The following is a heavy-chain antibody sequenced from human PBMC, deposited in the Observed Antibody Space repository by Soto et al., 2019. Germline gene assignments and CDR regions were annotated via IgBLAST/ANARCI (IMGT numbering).Heavy chain of an antibody. CDR3: ARARYCSGGSCPYHDAFDI. V-gene: IGHV1-69*13. D-gene: IGHD2-15*01. CDR1: GGTFSSYA. CDR2: IIPIFGTA. Sequence: ASVKVSCKASGGTFSSYAISWVRQAPGQGLEWMGGIIPIFGTANYAQKFQGRVTITADESTSTAYMELSSLRSEDTAVYCCARARYCSGGSCPYHDAFDIWGQGTMVTVSS. J-gene: IGHJ3*02.